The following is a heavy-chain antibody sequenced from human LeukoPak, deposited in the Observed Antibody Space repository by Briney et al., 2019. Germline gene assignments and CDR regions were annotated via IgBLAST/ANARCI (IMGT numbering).Heavy chain of an antibody. Sequence: PSETLSLTCTVSGGSVSSGSYYWSWIRQPSGKGLEWIGYIYYSGSTNYNPSLKSRVTISVDTSKNQFSLKLSSVTAAGTAVYYCARAPRGVWFDPWGQGTLVTVSS. D-gene: IGHD3-10*01. CDR2: IYYSGST. CDR1: GGSVSSGSYY. V-gene: IGHV4-61*01. J-gene: IGHJ5*02. CDR3: ARAPRGVWFDP.